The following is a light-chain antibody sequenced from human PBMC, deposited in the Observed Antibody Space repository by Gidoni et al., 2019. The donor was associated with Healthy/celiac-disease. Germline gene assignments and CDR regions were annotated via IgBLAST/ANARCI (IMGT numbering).Light chain of an antibody. CDR2: AAS. Sequence: DIQVTKSPSSLSASVGDRVTITCRASQRISSYLNWYQQKPGKAPKLLIYAASSLQSGVPSRFSGSGSGTDFTLTISSLQPEDFATYYCQQSYSTVYTFGQGTKLEIK. CDR3: QQSYSTVYT. V-gene: IGKV1-39*01. J-gene: IGKJ2*01. CDR1: QRISSY.